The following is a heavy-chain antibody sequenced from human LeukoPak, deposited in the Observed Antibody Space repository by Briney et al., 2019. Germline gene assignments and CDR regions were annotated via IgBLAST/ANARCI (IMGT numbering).Heavy chain of an antibody. CDR1: GGSISSSSYY. CDR2: IYYSGST. CDR3: ARSAVDTADFDY. Sequence: SETXSLTCTVSGGSISSSSYYWGWIRQPPGKGLEWIGSIYYSGSTYYNPSLKSRVTISVDTSKNQFSLKLTSVTAADTAVFYCARSAVDTADFDYWGQGTLVTVSS. D-gene: IGHD3-22*01. V-gene: IGHV4-39*07. J-gene: IGHJ4*02.